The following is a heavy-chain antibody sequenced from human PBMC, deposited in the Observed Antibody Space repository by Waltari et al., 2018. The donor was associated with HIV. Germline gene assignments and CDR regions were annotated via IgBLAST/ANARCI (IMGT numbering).Heavy chain of an antibody. CDR3: TTVRRYFDWPHSI. D-gene: IGHD3-9*01. CDR2: IKSKTDGGTT. J-gene: IGHJ3*02. Sequence: EVQLVESGGGLVKPGGSLRLSCAASGFTFSNAWMSWVRQAPGKGLEWVGRIKSKTDGGTTDYAAPVKGRFTISRDDSKNTLYLQMNSLKTEDTAVYYCTTVRRYFDWPHSIWGQGTMVTVSS. CDR1: GFTFSNAW. V-gene: IGHV3-15*01.